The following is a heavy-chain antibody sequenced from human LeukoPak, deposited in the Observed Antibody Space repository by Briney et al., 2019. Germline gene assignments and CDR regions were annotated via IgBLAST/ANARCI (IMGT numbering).Heavy chain of an antibody. CDR2: IYTSGST. J-gene: IGHJ4*02. Sequence: SETLSLTCTVSGGSISSYYWSWIRQPAGKGLEWIGRIYTSGSTNYNPPLKSRVTMSVDTSKNQFSLKLSSVTAADTAVYYCARGSILGGSYYFDYWGQGTLVTVSS. CDR3: ARGSILGGSYYFDY. V-gene: IGHV4-4*07. D-gene: IGHD2-21*01. CDR1: GGSISSYY.